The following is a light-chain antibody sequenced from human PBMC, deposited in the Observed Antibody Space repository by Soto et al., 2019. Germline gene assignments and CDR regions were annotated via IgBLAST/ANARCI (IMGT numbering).Light chain of an antibody. CDR3: QQYGSSHLS. CDR1: QSVSSSY. CDR2: GAS. V-gene: IGKV3-20*01. J-gene: IGKJ1*01. Sequence: EIVMKPSPGTLSLSPGERATLSCRASQSVSSSYLAWYKQKPGQAPRLLIYGASRRDTGITDRFSGSGSGTDYNLTLSSWEPEGFAVYYCQQYGSSHLSFDEGTKVDIK.